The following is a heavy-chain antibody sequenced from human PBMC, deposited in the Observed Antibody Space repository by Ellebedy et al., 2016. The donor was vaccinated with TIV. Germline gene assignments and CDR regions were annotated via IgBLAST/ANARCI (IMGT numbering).Heavy chain of an antibody. CDR3: ARDLIPMIVGLTGPHYGMDV. J-gene: IGHJ6*02. D-gene: IGHD3-22*01. CDR1: GFTFRNFG. V-gene: IGHV3-33*01. CDR2: IWYDGSNK. Sequence: PGGSLRFSCAASGFTFRNFGMHWVRQAPGKGLDWVAVIWYDGSNKYYADSVTGRFTISRDNSKNTLYLQMNSLRAEDTAVYYCARDLIPMIVGLTGPHYGMDVWGQGTTVTVSS.